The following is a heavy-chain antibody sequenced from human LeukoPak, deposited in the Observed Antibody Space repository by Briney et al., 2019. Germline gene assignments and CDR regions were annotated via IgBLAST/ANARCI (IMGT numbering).Heavy chain of an antibody. V-gene: IGHV3-21*04. CDR3: AKASAMIVVVSKHFDY. CDR2: ISSSSSYI. J-gene: IGHJ4*02. D-gene: IGHD3-22*01. Sequence: GGSLRLSCAVSRFTFSIYRMNWVRQAQGEFLEWVSSISSSSSYIYYADSVKGRFTISRDNAKNSLYLQMNGLRAEDTAVYYCAKASAMIVVVSKHFDYWGQGTLVIVSS. CDR1: RFTFSIYR.